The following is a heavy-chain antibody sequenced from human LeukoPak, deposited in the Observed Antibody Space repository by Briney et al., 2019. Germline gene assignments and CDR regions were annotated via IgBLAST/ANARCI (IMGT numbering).Heavy chain of an antibody. D-gene: IGHD1-14*01. CDR1: GFTFNIYG. CDR2: IGGSGSHT. J-gene: IGHJ4*02. V-gene: IGHV3-23*01. Sequence: PGGSLRLSCAASGFTFNIYGMNWVRQAPGKGLEWVSGIGGSGSHTYYADSVKGRFTISRDNSKNTLYLQMNSLRAEDTAVYYCAKPARTDYADYWGQGTLVTVSS. CDR3: AKPARTDYADY.